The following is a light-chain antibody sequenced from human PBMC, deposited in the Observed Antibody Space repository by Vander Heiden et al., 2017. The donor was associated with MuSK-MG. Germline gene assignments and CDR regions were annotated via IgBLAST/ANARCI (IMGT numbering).Light chain of an antibody. Sequence: DIQMTQSPSSLSASVGDRVTISCRASQTIGTFLNWYQQKPGIAPKLLIYAASTLQSGVPSRFSGSGSGTYFTLTISSLQPEDFASYFCQQTYTSPTWTFGRGTKV. J-gene: IGKJ1*01. CDR3: QQTYTSPTWT. V-gene: IGKV1-39*01. CDR2: AAS. CDR1: QTIGTF.